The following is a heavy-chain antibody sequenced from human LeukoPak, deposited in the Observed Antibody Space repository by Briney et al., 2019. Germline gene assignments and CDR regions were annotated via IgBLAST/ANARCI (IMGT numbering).Heavy chain of an antibody. CDR2: IYASGST. Sequence: SETLSLTCTVSGGSISSGNFYWSWIRQPAGKGLEWIGRIYASGSTTYNPSLKSRVTISVDTSKNQFSLKLSSVTAADTAVYYCARDQSDYDSSGAWVDWFDPWGQGTLVTVSS. V-gene: IGHV4-61*02. CDR1: GGSISSGNFY. D-gene: IGHD3-22*01. J-gene: IGHJ5*02. CDR3: ARDQSDYDSSGAWVDWFDP.